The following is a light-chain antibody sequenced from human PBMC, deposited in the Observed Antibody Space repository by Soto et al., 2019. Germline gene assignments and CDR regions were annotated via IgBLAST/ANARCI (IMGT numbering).Light chain of an antibody. CDR3: SSYTSSSLYV. V-gene: IGLV2-14*01. J-gene: IGLJ1*01. CDR2: DVS. Sequence: QSALTQPASVSGSPGQSITLSCTGTNNDVGGYESVSWYQQHAGRAPRLIIYDVSNRPSGVSGRFSGSKFGNTASLTISGLQAEEEADYYCSSYTSSSLYVFGTGTKLTFL. CDR1: NNDVGGYES.